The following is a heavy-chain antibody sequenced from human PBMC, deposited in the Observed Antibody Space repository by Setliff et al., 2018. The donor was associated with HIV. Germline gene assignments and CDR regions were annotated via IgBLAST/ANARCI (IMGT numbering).Heavy chain of an antibody. CDR3: ARARGVGGHFYYYGMDV. CDR1: GYTFTGYY. J-gene: IGHJ6*02. Sequence: GASVKVSCKASGYTFTGYYMHWVRQAPGQGLEWMGWINPNSGATNYAQKFQGRVTMTRDTSVSTAYMELSRLRSDDTAVYYCARARGVGGHFYYYGMDVWGQGTTVTVSS. CDR2: INPNSGAT. D-gene: IGHD3-16*01. V-gene: IGHV1-2*02.